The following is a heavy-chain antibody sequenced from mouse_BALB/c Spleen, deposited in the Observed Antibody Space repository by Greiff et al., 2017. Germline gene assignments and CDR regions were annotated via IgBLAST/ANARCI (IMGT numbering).Heavy chain of an antibody. V-gene: IGHV5-17*02. J-gene: IGHJ4*01. D-gene: IGHD1-1*01. Sequence: EVKLLESGGGLVQPGGSLKLSCAASGFTFSSFGMHWVRQAPEKGLEWVAYISSGSSTIYYADTVKGRFTISRDNPKNTLFLQMTSLRSEDTAMYYCARSVLDAMDYWGQGTSVTVSS. CDR2: ISSGSSTI. CDR3: ARSVLDAMDY. CDR1: GFTFSSFG.